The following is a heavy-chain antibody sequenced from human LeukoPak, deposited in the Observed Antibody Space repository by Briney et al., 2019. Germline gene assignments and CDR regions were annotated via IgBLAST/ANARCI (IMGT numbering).Heavy chain of an antibody. CDR1: GGSISSSSYY. Sequence: SETLSLTCTVSGGSISSSSYYWGWIRQPPGKGLEWIGSIYYSGSTYYNPSLKSRVTISVDTSKNQFSLKLSSVTAADTAVYYCASRAHYDILTNAFDYWGQGTLVTVSS. D-gene: IGHD3-9*01. CDR3: ASRAHYDILTNAFDY. CDR2: IYYSGST. J-gene: IGHJ4*02. V-gene: IGHV4-39*07.